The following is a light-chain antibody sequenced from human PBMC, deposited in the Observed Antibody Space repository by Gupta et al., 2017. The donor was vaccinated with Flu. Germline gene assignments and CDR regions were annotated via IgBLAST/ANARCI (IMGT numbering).Light chain of an antibody. V-gene: IGKV1-5*03. CDR1: QSISSW. J-gene: IGKJ4*01. CDR2: KAS. CDR3: QQENSYPLT. Sequence: PSTLSASVGDRLTITHRASQSISSWLAWYQQRPGKAPKLLIYKASTLESGVSARFSGSGSGTEFTLTISSLLPDDFATYYCQQENSYPLTFGGGTKVEIK.